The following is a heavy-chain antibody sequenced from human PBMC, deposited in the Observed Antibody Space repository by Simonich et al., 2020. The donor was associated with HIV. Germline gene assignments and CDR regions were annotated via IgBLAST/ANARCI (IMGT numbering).Heavy chain of an antibody. J-gene: IGHJ3*02. CDR3: ARHSGYADAFDI. CDR1: GGSSSGLY. D-gene: IGHD5-12*01. V-gene: IGHV4-34*01. CDR2: IDDRGGP. Sequence: QVQLQQWGAGLLKPSETLSLTCAVYGGSSSGLYWSWIRQPPVKGLDGIGDIDDRGGPNYSRSLKGGLTISLDTSRNQFSLKLSSVTAADTAVYYCARHSGYADAFDIWGQGTMITVSS.